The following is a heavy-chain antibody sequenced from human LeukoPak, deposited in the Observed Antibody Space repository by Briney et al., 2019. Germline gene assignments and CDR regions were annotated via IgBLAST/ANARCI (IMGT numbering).Heavy chain of an antibody. CDR2: IISDGSSA. CDR3: ARNENSGWGYFDY. Sequence: GGSLRLSCAASGFTFSDYWMHWVRQAPGKGLVWVSRIISDGSSASYADSVKGRFTISRDNAKNTLYLQMNSLRAEDTAVYYCARNENSGWGYFDYWGQGTLVTVSS. V-gene: IGHV3-74*01. D-gene: IGHD5-12*01. CDR1: GFTFSDYW. J-gene: IGHJ4*02.